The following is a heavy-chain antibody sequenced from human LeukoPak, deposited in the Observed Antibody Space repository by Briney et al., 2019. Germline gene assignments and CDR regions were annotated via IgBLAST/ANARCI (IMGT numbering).Heavy chain of an antibody. D-gene: IGHD1-26*01. V-gene: IGHV4-39*01. CDR1: GGSISSYY. CDR2: IYYSGST. Sequence: SETLSLTCTVSGGSISSYYWGWIRQPPGKGLEWIGSIYYSGSTYYNPSFKSRVTISADTSKNQFSLKLSSVTAADTSVYYCAGFSGSYLSGAFDIWGQGTMVTVSS. J-gene: IGHJ3*02. CDR3: AGFSGSYLSGAFDI.